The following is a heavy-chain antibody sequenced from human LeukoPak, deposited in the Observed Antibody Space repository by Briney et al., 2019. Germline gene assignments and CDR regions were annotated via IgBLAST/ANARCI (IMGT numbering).Heavy chain of an antibody. CDR1: GFTFSAYS. CDR2: ISGGAGSP. V-gene: IGHV3-23*01. CDR3: AKSLPPGRYYYYMDV. Sequence: GGSLRLSCAASGFTFSAYSMSWVRQAPGKGPEWVAGISGGAGSPVYADSVKGRFTISRDNSKNTLYLQMNSLRAEDTAVYYCAKSLPPGRYYYYMDVWGKGTTVTVSS. J-gene: IGHJ6*03. D-gene: IGHD7-27*01.